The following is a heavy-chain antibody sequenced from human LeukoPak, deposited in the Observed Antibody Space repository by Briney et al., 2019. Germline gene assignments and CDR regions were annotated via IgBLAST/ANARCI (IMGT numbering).Heavy chain of an antibody. CDR2: INSDGSST. D-gene: IGHD3-22*01. V-gene: IGHV3-74*01. CDR3: ARVEYYDSSAPGEDY. Sequence: PGGSLRLSCVASGFTFSSYWMHWVRQAPGKGLVWVSRINSDGSSTNYADSVKGRFTISRDNAKNSLYLQMNSLRAEDTAVYYCARVEYYDSSAPGEDYWGQGTLVTVSS. J-gene: IGHJ4*02. CDR1: GFTFSSYW.